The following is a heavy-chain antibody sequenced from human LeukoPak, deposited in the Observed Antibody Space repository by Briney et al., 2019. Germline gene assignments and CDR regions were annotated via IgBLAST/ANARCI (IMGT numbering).Heavy chain of an antibody. CDR3: ARSSSGWSAAGFDP. CDR1: GGSISTYY. V-gene: IGHV4-59*01. J-gene: IGHJ5*02. Sequence: SETLSLTCTVSGGSISTYYWTWIRQPPGKGLEWIGNIYYSGTTNYNPSLKSRVTISVDTSKNQFSLKLSSVTAADTAVYYCARSSSGWSAAGFDPWGQGTLVTVSS. D-gene: IGHD6-19*01. CDR2: IYYSGTT.